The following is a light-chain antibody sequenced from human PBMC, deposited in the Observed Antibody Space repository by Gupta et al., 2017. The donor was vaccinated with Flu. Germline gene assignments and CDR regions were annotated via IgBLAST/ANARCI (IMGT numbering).Light chain of an antibody. Sequence: VLTQPPSASGTPGQRVIISCSGSSSNIGSYYVYWYQQLPGTAPKLLIYRNNQRPSGVPDRFSGSKSGTSASLAISGLRSEDEADYYCAAWDDSLSGVVFGGGTKLTVL. J-gene: IGLJ2*01. CDR2: RNN. CDR1: SSNIGSYY. CDR3: AAWDDSLSGVV. V-gene: IGLV1-47*01.